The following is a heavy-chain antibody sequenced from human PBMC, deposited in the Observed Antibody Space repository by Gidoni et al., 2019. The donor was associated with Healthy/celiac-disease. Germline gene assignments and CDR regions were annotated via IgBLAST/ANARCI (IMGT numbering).Heavy chain of an antibody. CDR2: IYYSGST. CDR1: GGSISSYY. D-gene: IGHD6-13*01. J-gene: IGHJ4*02. CDR3: ARDVGIAAAGTDY. V-gene: IGHV4-59*01. Sequence: QVQLQESGPGLVKPSETLSLTCTVSGGSISSYYWSWIRQPPGKGLEWLVYIYYSGSTNYYPSLKSLVTISVDTSKNQFSLKLSSVPAADTAVYYFARDVGIAAAGTDYLGQGTLVTVSS.